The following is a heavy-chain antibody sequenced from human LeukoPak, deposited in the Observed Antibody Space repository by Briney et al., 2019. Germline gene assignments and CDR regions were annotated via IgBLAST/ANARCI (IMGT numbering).Heavy chain of an antibody. CDR2: ISSSSRTI. J-gene: IGHJ4*02. CDR1: GFTFSSYS. V-gene: IGHV3-48*01. D-gene: IGHD1-26*01. CDR3: ARDALTGSYAQPDC. Sequence: GGSLRLSCAASGFTFSSYSMNWVRQAPGKGLEWVSYISSSSRTIYYADSVKGRFTISRDNAKNSLYLQMNSLRVEDTAVYYCARDALTGSYAQPDCWGQGTLVTASS.